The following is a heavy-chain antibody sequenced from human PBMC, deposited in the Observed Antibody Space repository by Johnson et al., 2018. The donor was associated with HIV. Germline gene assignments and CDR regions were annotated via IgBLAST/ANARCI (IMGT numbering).Heavy chain of an antibody. CDR2: IYSGGST. D-gene: IGHD2-21*01. CDR3: ARARARVTFDI. Sequence: VQLVESGGGLIQPGGSLRLSCAASGFTVSSNYMSWVRQAPGKGLEWVSAIYSGGSTYYADSGKGRFTISRDNSKNTLYLQMNSLRAEETAVYYCARARARVTFDIWGQGTMVTVSS. V-gene: IGHV3-53*01. J-gene: IGHJ3*02. CDR1: GFTVSSNY.